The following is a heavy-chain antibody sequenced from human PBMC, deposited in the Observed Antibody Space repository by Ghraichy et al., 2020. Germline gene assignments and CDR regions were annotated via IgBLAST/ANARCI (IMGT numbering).Heavy chain of an antibody. J-gene: IGHJ5*02. Sequence: SGPTLVKPTQTLTLTCTFSGFSLSTSGVGVGWIRQPPGKALEWLALIYWDDDKRYSPSLKSRLTITKDTSKNQVVLTMTNMDPVDTATYYCAHRPSTIQLWLDSKNFNWFDPWGQGTLVTVSS. V-gene: IGHV2-5*02. CDR2: IYWDDDK. CDR3: AHRPSTIQLWLDSKNFNWFDP. CDR1: GFSLSTSGVG. D-gene: IGHD5-18*01.